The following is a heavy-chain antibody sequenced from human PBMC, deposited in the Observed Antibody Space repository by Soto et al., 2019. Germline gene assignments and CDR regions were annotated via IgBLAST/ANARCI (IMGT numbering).Heavy chain of an antibody. J-gene: IGHJ4*02. D-gene: IGHD4-17*01. V-gene: IGHV3-7*01. CDR3: ARDGVETTVTMVKRFDY. Sequence: EVQLVESGGGLVQPGGSLRLSCAASGFTFSSYWMSWVRQAPGKGLEWVANIKQDGSEKYYVDSVKGRFTISRDNAKNSLYLQMNSLRAEDTAVYYCARDGVETTVTMVKRFDYWGQGTPVTVSS. CDR2: IKQDGSEK. CDR1: GFTFSSYW.